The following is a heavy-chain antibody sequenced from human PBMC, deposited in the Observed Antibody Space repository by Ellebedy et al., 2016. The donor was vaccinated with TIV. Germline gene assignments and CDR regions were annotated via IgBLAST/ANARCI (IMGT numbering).Heavy chain of an antibody. D-gene: IGHD3-9*01. J-gene: IGHJ4*02. Sequence: GESLKISCADSGFSFSNYNMNWVRQAQGKGLEWVSCISSTSSYIFYADSVKGRFTISRDNAKNSLYLQMNSLRVEETAVYYCARGLITRYFDWLPKGVWGQGTLVTVSS. CDR3: ARGLITRYFDWLPKGV. CDR2: ISSTSSYI. V-gene: IGHV3-21*01. CDR1: GFSFSNYN.